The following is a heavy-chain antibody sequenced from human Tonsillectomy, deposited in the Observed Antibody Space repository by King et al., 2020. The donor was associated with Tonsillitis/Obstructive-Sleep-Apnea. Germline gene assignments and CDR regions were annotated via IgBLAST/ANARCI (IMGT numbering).Heavy chain of an antibody. CDR3: ARVRHAYFHSSGDDAFDI. CDR1: GFTFSSYA. Sequence: VQLVQSGGGVVQPGRSLRLSCAASGFTFSSYAMHWVRQAPGKGLEWVAVISFDGTNKYYADSVKGRFTISRDNSKNTLYLQVNSLRAEDTAVYYCARVRHAYFHSSGDDAFDIWGQGTMVTVSS. D-gene: IGHD3-22*01. V-gene: IGHV3-30*04. J-gene: IGHJ3*02. CDR2: ISFDGTNK.